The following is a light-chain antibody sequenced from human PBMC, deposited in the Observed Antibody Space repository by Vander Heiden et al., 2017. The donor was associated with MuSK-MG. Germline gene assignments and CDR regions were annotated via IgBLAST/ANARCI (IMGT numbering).Light chain of an antibody. Sequence: QSVLTQPPSASGTPGQRVTISCSGSNSNIGRKIVNWYQLLPGTAPRLLIYTNNQRPSGVPDRFSGSKSGTSASLAISGLQSEDEADYYCAAWDDSLTGWVFGGGTKLTVL. CDR1: NSNIGRKI. CDR3: AAWDDSLTGWV. V-gene: IGLV1-44*01. CDR2: TNN. J-gene: IGLJ3*02.